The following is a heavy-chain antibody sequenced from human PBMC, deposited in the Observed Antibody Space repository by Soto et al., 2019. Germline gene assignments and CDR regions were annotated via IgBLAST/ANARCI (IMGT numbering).Heavy chain of an antibody. CDR3: ARGGYYGSGSYRYYYYYYMDV. V-gene: IGHV4-34*01. CDR2: INHSGST. CDR1: GGSISGYY. Sequence: SETLSLTCAVCGGSISGYYWSWIRQPPGKGQEWIGEINHSGSTNYNPSLKSRLTISVDTSKNQFSLKLSSVTAADTAVYYCARGGYYGSGSYRYYYYYYMDVWGKGTTVTVAS. J-gene: IGHJ6*03. D-gene: IGHD3-10*01.